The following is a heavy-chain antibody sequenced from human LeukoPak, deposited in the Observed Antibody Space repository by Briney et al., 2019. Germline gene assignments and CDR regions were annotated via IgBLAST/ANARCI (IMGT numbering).Heavy chain of an antibody. Sequence: GGSLRLSCAASGFTFSSYWMHWVRQAPGKGLVWVSRINTDGSSTSYADSVKGRFTISRDNAKNTLYLQMNSLRAEDTAVYYCARRNIAAAGNDAFDIWGQGTMVTVSS. V-gene: IGHV3-74*01. CDR3: ARRNIAAAGNDAFDI. J-gene: IGHJ3*02. D-gene: IGHD6-13*01. CDR2: INTDGSST. CDR1: GFTFSSYW.